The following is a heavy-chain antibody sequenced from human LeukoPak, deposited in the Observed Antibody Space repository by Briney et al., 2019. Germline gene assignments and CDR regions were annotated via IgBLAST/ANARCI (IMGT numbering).Heavy chain of an antibody. J-gene: IGHJ4*02. D-gene: IGHD3-10*01. CDR2: ISGSGGST. CDR1: GFTFSSYA. V-gene: IGHV3-23*01. CDR3: AREMVRGVRYFDY. Sequence: GGSLRLSCAASGFTFSSYAMSWVRQAPGRGLEWVSAISGSGGSTYYADSVKGRFTISRDNSKNTLYLQMNSLRAEDTAVYYCAREMVRGVRYFDYWGQGTLVTVSS.